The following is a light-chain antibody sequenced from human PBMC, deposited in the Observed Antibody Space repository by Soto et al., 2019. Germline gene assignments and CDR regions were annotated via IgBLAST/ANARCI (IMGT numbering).Light chain of an antibody. Sequence: EVVLTQSPGTLSLSAGERATLSCRASQSVSSSLAWYHHKPGEAPRLLISDASIRAAGVPDRFSGSGSGTDFTLTISRLEPEDFALYYCQQYVVGSLLSFGRGTRLETK. J-gene: IGKJ5*01. CDR1: QSVSSS. CDR2: DAS. CDR3: QQYVVGSLLS. V-gene: IGKV3-20*01.